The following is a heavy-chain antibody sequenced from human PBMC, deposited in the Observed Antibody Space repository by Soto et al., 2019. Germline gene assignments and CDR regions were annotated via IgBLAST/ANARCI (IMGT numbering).Heavy chain of an antibody. CDR2: INVYNGNT. D-gene: IGHD2-8*01. CDR1: GYTFTSYS. J-gene: IGHJ5*02. CDR3: ARPTLNGVCCNNWFDP. Sequence: ASVKVSCKASGYTFTSYSISWVRQAPGQGLEWMGWINVYNGNTKYAQKFQGRVTMTRDTSISTAYMELSRLRSDDAAVYYCARPTLNGVCCNNWFDPWGQGTQVTVSS. V-gene: IGHV1-18*01.